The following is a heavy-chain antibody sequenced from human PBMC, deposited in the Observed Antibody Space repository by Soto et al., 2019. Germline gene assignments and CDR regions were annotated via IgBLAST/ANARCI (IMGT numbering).Heavy chain of an antibody. CDR1: GGTFRTES. Sequence: QVHLVQSGAEVKKPGSSVKVSCKCSGGTFRTESINWVRQAPGQGPEWMGGILPFLGTADYAPRFQGRVTSSADGYQRMAYMELRSLTSQGTAVYFCARGHEYGGNSDGSGVGGQGTMVIVS. D-gene: IGHD4-17*01. CDR3: ARGHEYGGNSDGSGV. V-gene: IGHV1-69*12. CDR2: ILPFLGTA. J-gene: IGHJ3*01.